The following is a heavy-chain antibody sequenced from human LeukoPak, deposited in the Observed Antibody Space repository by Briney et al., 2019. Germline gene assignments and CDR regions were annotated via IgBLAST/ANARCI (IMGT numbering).Heavy chain of an antibody. Sequence: PGGSLRLSCAASGFTFSGSAMHWVRQASGKGLEWVGRIRSKANSYATAYAASVKGRFTISRDDSKNTAYLQMNSLKTEDTAVYYCTRQEDHGSGSYRPSSMRWGQGTLVTVSS. V-gene: IGHV3-73*01. CDR1: GFTFSGSA. CDR3: TRQEDHGSGSYRPSSMR. D-gene: IGHD3-10*01. CDR2: IRSKANSYAT. J-gene: IGHJ4*02.